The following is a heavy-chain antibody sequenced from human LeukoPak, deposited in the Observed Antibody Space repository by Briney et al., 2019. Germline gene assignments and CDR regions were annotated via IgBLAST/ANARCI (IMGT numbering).Heavy chain of an antibody. J-gene: IGHJ4*02. Sequence: GGSLRLSCAASGFTFSSYWMSWVRQAPGKGLEWVAHIKQDGSEKYYVDSVKGRFTISRDNAKNSLYLQMNSLRAEDTAVYYCAKDREGYYDSRGLFDYWGQGTLVTVSS. D-gene: IGHD3-22*01. V-gene: IGHV3-7*01. CDR3: AKDREGYYDSRGLFDY. CDR1: GFTFSSYW. CDR2: IKQDGSEK.